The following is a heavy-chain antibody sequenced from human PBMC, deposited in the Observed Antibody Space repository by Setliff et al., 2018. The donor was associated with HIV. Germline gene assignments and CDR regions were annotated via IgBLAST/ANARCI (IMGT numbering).Heavy chain of an antibody. CDR1: GSSISSTSYY. D-gene: IGHD6-19*01. J-gene: IGHJ3*02. Sequence: TCTVSGSSISSTSYYWGWIRQPPGKGLEWIGSVYNSGSTYYNPSLKSRVTIAVGTSKNQFSLKLSSVTAADTALYYCARYSSDHDAFDIWGQGTMVTVSS. V-gene: IGHV4-39*01. CDR2: VYNSGST. CDR3: ARYSSDHDAFDI.